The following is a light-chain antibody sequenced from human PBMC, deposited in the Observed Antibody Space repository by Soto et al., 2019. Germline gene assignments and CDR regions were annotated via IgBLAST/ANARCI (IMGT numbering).Light chain of an antibody. CDR3: QQYGSSPET. CDR2: GAS. V-gene: IGKV3-20*01. J-gene: IGKJ1*01. Sequence: EVVLTQSPGTLSLSPGERATLSCRAIQSVSSSYLAWYQQKPGQAPRLLIYGASSRATGIPDRFSGSGSGTDFTLTISRLEPEHFAAYYCQQYGSSPETFGQGTKVDIK. CDR1: QSVSSSY.